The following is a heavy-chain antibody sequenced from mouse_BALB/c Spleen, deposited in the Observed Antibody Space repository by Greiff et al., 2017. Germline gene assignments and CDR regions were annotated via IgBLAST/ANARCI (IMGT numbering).Heavy chain of an antibody. D-gene: IGHD2-2*01. CDR1: GYTFTSYW. CDR2: INPSNGRT. CDR3: ARKGGYDYFDY. J-gene: IGHJ2*01. V-gene: IGHV1S81*02. Sequence: QVQLQQPGAELVKPGASVKLSCKASGYTFTSYWMPWVKQRPGQGLEWIGEINPSNGRTNYNEKFKSKATLTVDKSSSTAYMQLSSLTSEDSAVYYSARKGGYDYFDYWGQGTTLTVST.